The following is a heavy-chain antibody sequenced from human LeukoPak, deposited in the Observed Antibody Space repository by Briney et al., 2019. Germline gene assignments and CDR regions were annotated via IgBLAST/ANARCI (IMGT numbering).Heavy chain of an antibody. CDR2: VNRDGSKT. CDR3: ARNNGMDV. Sequence: GGSLRLSCAASGFALSSHWMTWVRQVPGRGPEWVANVNRDGSKTYYLDSVKGRFTISKDNAKNSLYLQMNSLRAEDTALYHCARNNGMDVWGQGTTVIVSS. CDR1: GFALSSHW. J-gene: IGHJ6*02. V-gene: IGHV3-7*03.